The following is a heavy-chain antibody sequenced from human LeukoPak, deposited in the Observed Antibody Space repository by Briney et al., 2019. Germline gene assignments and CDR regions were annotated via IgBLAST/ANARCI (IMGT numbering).Heavy chain of an antibody. J-gene: IGHJ5*02. D-gene: IGHD3-10*01. V-gene: IGHV4-61*08. CDR3: ARDKASLQSENWFDP. Sequence: SETLSLTCTVSGGSISSGGYYWSWIRQSPGRGLEWIGTIYYSGSTNYNPSLKSRVTISVDTSKNQFSLKLSSVTAADTAVYYCARDKASLQSENWFDPWGQGTLVTVSS. CDR1: GGSISSGGYY. CDR2: IYYSGST.